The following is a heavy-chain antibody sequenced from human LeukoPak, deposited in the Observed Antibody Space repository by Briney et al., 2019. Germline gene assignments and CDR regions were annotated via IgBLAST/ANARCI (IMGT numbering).Heavy chain of an antibody. CDR2: ICYSGST. CDR3: ARRGSYYYDSSGLHFDP. CDR1: GGSISSHY. Sequence: SETLSLTCTVSGGSISSHYWSWIRQPPGKGLEWIGYICYSGSTNYNPSLKSRVTISVDTSKNQFSLKLSSVTAADTAVYYCARRGSYYYDSSGLHFDPWGQGTLVTVSS. J-gene: IGHJ5*02. D-gene: IGHD3-22*01. V-gene: IGHV4-59*11.